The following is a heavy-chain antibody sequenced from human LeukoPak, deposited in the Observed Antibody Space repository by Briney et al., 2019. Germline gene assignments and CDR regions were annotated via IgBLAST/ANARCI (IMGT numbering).Heavy chain of an antibody. Sequence: GGSLRLSCAASGFTFSSSEFYWVRQAPGKGLEWVSYISSGATTIRYADSVKGQFTISTDDAKKSLYLQMNSLRAEDTAIYYCGAGRQFIGAFDMWGEGTLVPVSS. J-gene: IGHJ3*02. V-gene: IGHV3-48*03. D-gene: IGHD3-10*01. CDR1: GFTFSSSE. CDR3: GAGRQFIGAFDM. CDR2: ISSGATTI.